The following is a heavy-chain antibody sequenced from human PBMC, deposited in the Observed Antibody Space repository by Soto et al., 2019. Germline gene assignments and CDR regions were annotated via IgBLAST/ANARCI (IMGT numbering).Heavy chain of an antibody. J-gene: IGHJ6*02. CDR1: GYSFTRYW. V-gene: IGHV5-10-1*01. Sequence: PGASLNLSCAFSGYSFTRYWISWVRQMPGKGLEWMGRIDPSDSYTNYSPSFQGHVTISADKSISTAYLQWSSLKASDTAMYYCARVSSGSYSGYYYYGMDVWGQGTTVTVSS. D-gene: IGHD3-10*01. CDR3: ARVSSGSYSGYYYYGMDV. CDR2: IDPSDSYT.